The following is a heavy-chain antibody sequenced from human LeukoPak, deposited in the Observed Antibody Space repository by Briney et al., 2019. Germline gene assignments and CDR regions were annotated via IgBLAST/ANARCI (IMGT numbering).Heavy chain of an antibody. V-gene: IGHV3-66*01. J-gene: IGHJ4*02. Sequence: GGSLRLSCAASGFTVRSNYMSWVRQAPGKGLEWVSVIYSGGSTYYADSVKGRFTISRDNSKKTLYLQMGSLRTEDMAVYYCARTPEFCSGGSCYSEGYFDYWGQGTLVTVSS. CDR1: GFTVRSNY. D-gene: IGHD2-15*01. CDR2: IYSGGST. CDR3: ARTPEFCSGGSCYSEGYFDY.